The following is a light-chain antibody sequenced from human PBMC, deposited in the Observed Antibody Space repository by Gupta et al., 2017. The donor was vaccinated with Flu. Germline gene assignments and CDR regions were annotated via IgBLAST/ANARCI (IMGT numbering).Light chain of an antibody. Sequence: SPGERATLSCRASQSVSSYLAWYQQKPGQAPRLLIYDASNRATGIPARFSGSGSGTDFTLTISSLEPEDFAVYYCQQRSNWTFGQGTKVEIK. CDR3: QQRSNWT. V-gene: IGKV3-11*01. CDR1: QSVSSY. J-gene: IGKJ1*01. CDR2: DAS.